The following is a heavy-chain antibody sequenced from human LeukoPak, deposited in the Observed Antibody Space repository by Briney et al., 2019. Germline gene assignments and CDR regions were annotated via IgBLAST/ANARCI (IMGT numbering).Heavy chain of an antibody. CDR3: ARREAAAGTFDY. CDR2: IYYSGST. Sequence: SETLSLTCTVSGGSISNYYWSWIRQPPGKGLECIGYIYYSGSTNYHPSLKSRVTISVDTSKNQFSLKLSSVTAADTAVYYCARREAAAGTFDYWGQGTLVTVSS. J-gene: IGHJ4*02. D-gene: IGHD6-13*01. CDR1: GGSISNYY. V-gene: IGHV4-59*08.